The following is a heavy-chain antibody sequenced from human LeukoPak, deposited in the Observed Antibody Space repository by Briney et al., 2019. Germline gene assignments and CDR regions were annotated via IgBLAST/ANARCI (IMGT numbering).Heavy chain of an antibody. J-gene: IGHJ6*02. CDR3: AREGRLATVTAYMDI. CDR2: IRSSSSII. CDR1: GFTVSSNY. D-gene: IGHD4-11*01. Sequence: GGSLRLSCAASGFTVSSNYMNWVRRAPGKGLEWVSYIRSSSSIIYYADSVKGRFTISRDNAKNSLYLQMNSLRAEDTAVYYRAREGRLATVTAYMDIWGQGTTVTVSS. V-gene: IGHV3-48*01.